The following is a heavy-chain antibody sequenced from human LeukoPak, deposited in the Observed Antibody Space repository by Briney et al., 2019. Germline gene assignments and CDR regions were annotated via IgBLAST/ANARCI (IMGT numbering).Heavy chain of an antibody. CDR2: MNPNSGNT. V-gene: IGHV1-8*01. D-gene: IGHD6-19*01. CDR3: ARVWSSGWYVNYYYGIDV. Sequence: ASVKVSCKASGYTFTSYDINWVRQATGQGLEWMGWMNPNSGNTGYAQKLQGRVTMTRNTSISTAYMELSSLRSEDTAVYYCARVWSSGWYVNYYYGIDVWGQGTTVTVSS. CDR1: GYTFTSYD. J-gene: IGHJ6*02.